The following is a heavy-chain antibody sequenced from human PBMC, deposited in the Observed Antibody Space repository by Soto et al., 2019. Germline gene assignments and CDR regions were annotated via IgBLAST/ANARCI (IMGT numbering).Heavy chain of an antibody. Sequence: SETLSLTCSVSGGSISGSYWSWIRQSPGKGPEWLGYVYYTGSTNYSPSLRSRVSISVDTSKNEFSLRLSSVTAADTAVYFCARSVAVPGAHIDYWGQGTQVTVSS. V-gene: IGHV4-59*01. CDR1: GGSISGSY. CDR2: VYYTGST. D-gene: IGHD6-19*01. J-gene: IGHJ4*02. CDR3: ARSVAVPGAHIDY.